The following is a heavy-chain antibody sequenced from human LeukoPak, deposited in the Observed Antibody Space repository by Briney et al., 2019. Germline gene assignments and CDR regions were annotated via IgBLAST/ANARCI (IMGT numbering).Heavy chain of an antibody. V-gene: IGHV3-23*01. J-gene: IGHJ4*02. CDR3: AKGGKWDVTPFDY. D-gene: IGHD1-26*01. CDR2: TSGGGGST. CDR1: GFTFTSYS. Sequence: GGSLRLSCAASGFTFTSYSMNWVRQAPGKGLEWVSTTSGGGGSTYYADSVKGRFTISRDNSKNTLYLQVNSLRAEDTAVYYCAKGGKWDVTPFDYWGQGTLVTVSS.